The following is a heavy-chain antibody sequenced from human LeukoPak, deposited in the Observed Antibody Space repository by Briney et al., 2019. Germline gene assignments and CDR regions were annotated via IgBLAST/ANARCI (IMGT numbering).Heavy chain of an antibody. V-gene: IGHV3-48*02. Sequence: GGSLRLSCAASGFTFSSYSMNWVRQAPGKGLEWVSYISSSSSTIYYADSVKGRFTISRDKAKNSLYLQMNSLRDEDTAVYYCVKDSPPRYSGSPPAYWGQGTLVTVSS. CDR3: VKDSPPRYSGSPPAY. D-gene: IGHD1-26*01. CDR2: ISSSSSTI. CDR1: GFTFSSYS. J-gene: IGHJ4*02.